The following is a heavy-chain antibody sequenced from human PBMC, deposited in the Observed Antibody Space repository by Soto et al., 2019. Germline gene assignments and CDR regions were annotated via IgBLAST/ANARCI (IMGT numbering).Heavy chain of an antibody. J-gene: IGHJ6*02. V-gene: IGHV4-59*01. CDR2: IYYSGST. CDR3: ASSNWAYYYYGMDV. D-gene: IGHD1-1*01. Sequence: ETLSLTCTVSGGSISSYYWSWIRQPPGKGLEWIGYIYYSGSTNYNPSLKSRVTISVDTSKNQFSLKLSSVTAADTAVYYCASSNWAYYYYGMDVWGQGTTVTVSS. CDR1: GGSISSYY.